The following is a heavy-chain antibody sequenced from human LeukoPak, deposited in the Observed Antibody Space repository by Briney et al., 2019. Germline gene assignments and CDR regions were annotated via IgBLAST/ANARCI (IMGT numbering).Heavy chain of an antibody. D-gene: IGHD3-10*01. V-gene: IGHV1-2*06. CDR1: GYTFTGHY. J-gene: IGHJ4*02. CDR3: ARDGGDLWSGESYYFDY. Sequence: ASVKVSRKASGYTFTGHYMHWVRQAPGQGLEWMGRINPNSGGTNYAQKFQGRVTMTRDTSISTAYMELSRLRSDDTAVYYCARDGGDLWSGESYYFDYWGQGTLVTVSS. CDR2: INPNSGGT.